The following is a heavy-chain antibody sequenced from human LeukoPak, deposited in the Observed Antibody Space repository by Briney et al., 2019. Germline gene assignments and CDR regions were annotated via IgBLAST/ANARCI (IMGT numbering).Heavy chain of an antibody. D-gene: IGHD2-15*01. CDR2: INHSGST. Sequence: SETLSLTCAVYGGSFSGYYWSWIRQPPGKGLEWIGEINHSGSTNYNPSLKSRVTISVDTSKNQFSLKLSSVTAADTAVYYCAREIGCSGGSCAAYWGQGTLVTVSS. V-gene: IGHV4-34*01. CDR3: AREIGCSGGSCAAY. CDR1: GGSFSGYY. J-gene: IGHJ4*02.